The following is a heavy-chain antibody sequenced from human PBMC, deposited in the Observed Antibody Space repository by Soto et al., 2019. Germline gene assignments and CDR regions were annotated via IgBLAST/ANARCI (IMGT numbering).Heavy chain of an antibody. Sequence: EVQLVESGGWVGQPVGSLRLSCAASGSACSQHWLSWVRQAPGKGPEWVAKISQDGNDKKYVDSVKGQFTISRDNAKNSLYLQMNSLRAEDTAVYYCTKLYDDYWGQGTLVTVSS. CDR1: GSACSQHW. CDR3: TKLYDDY. V-gene: IGHV3-7*03. CDR2: ISQDGNDK. J-gene: IGHJ4*02. D-gene: IGHD3-16*01.